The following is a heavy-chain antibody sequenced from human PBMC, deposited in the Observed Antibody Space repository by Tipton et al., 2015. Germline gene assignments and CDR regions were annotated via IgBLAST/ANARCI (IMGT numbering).Heavy chain of an antibody. CDR3: ARPQWGSSPEDF. Sequence: QLVQSGAEVRKPGESLKISCKASGYSFTNYWIGWVRQMPGKGLEWMGVIYPGGSDTRYSPSFQGHVTISADKFINTAYLQWNGLKASDTAIYYCARPQWGSSPEDFWGQGTLVTVSS. V-gene: IGHV5-51*01. D-gene: IGHD6-13*01. J-gene: IGHJ4*02. CDR1: GYSFTNYW. CDR2: IYPGGSDT.